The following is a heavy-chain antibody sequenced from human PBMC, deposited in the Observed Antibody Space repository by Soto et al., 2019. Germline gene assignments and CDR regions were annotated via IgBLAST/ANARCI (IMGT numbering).Heavy chain of an antibody. Sequence: PSETLSLTCTVSGGSISSGGYYWSWIRQHPGKGLEWIGYIYYSGSTYCNPSLKSRVTISVDTSKNQFSLKLSSVTAADTAVYYCARSPFLVIGVRPAPFDPWGQGTLVTVSS. V-gene: IGHV4-31*03. D-gene: IGHD3-9*01. J-gene: IGHJ5*02. CDR3: ARSPFLVIGVRPAPFDP. CDR1: GGSISSGGYY. CDR2: IYYSGST.